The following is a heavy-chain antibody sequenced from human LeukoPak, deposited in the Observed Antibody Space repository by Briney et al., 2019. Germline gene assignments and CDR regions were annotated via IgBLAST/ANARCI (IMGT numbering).Heavy chain of an antibody. D-gene: IGHD2-15*01. CDR3: ARYSPCSGGSCYYYYYYYGMDV. CDR2: IKQDGSEK. V-gene: IGHV3-7*01. Sequence: GGSVRLSCVVSGFTFSNYAMNWVRQAPGKGLEWVANIKQDGSEKYYVDSVKGRFTISRDNAKNSLYLQMNSLRAEDTAVYYCARYSPCSGGSCYYYYYYYGMDVWGQGTTVTVSS. CDR1: GFTFSNYA. J-gene: IGHJ6*02.